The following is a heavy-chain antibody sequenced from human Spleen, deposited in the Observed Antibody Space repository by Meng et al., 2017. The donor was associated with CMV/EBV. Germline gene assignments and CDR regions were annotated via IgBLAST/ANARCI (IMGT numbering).Heavy chain of an antibody. CDR3: ARAGSLLYFGELLGVDH. D-gene: IGHD3-10*01. J-gene: IGHJ5*02. CDR1: GFTFSAFW. CDR2: VNSDGSST. V-gene: IGHV3-74*03. Sequence: GESLKISCAASGFTFSAFWMHWVRQSPGKGLVRVSRVNSDGSSTTYADSVKGRFTISRDNAKSTLYLQMNSLRAEDTAVYYCARAGSLLYFGELLGVDHWGQGTLVTVSS.